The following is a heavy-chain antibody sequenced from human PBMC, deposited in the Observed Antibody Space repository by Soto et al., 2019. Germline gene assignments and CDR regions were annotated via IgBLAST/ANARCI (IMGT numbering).Heavy chain of an antibody. V-gene: IGHV3-23*01. CDR3: AKERFVYDFGIVPAATLIGMAV. D-gene: IGHD2-2*01. CDR2: ISGGGAST. J-gene: IGHJ6*02. Sequence: GGSLRLSCVASGFTFDSYARDGILRAPGKGREWVSVISGGGASTYYADSVKGRFTVSRDNSKNTMYLQMNRLSAEDTGVYYCAKERFVYDFGIVPAATLIGMAVWGQGTTVTVSS. CDR1: GFTFDSYA.